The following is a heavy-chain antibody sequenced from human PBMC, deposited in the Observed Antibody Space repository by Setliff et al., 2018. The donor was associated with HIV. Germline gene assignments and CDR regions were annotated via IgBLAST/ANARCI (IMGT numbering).Heavy chain of an antibody. Sequence: ASVKVSCKASGYTFTSYGISWVRQAPGQGLEWMGWISAYNGNTNYAQKLQGRVTMTTDTSTSTAYMELRSLRSDDTAVYYCARAPSHYFGNNKSSWPDAFDIWGLGTMVTVSS. V-gene: IGHV1-18*01. CDR3: ARAPSHYFGNNKSSWPDAFDI. J-gene: IGHJ3*02. CDR2: ISAYNGNT. D-gene: IGHD3-10*01. CDR1: GYTFTSYG.